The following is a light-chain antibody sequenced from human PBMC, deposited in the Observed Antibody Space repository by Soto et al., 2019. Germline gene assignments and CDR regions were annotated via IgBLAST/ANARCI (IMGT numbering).Light chain of an antibody. CDR3: QQYNEYSWT. CDR1: QSISAW. CDR2: KAS. V-gene: IGKV1-5*03. Sequence: IQMTQSPSTLSSSVGDRVALTCRASQSISAWLAWYQQKPGKAPRLLIYKASSLEIGVPSRFSGSGSGTEFTLTISSLQPDDVATYYCQQYNEYSWTFGQGTKVDIK. J-gene: IGKJ1*01.